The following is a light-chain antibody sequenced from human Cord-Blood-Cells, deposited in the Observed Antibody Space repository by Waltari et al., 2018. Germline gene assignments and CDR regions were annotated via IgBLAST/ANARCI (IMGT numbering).Light chain of an antibody. Sequence: SASVGDRVTITCRASQSISSYLNWYQQKPGKAPKLLIYAASSLQSGVPSRFSGSGSGTDFTLTISSLQPEDFATYYCQQYDNLPLTFGGGTKVEIK. CDR2: AAS. CDR3: QQYDNLPLT. CDR1: QSISSY. J-gene: IGKJ4*01. V-gene: IGKV1-39*01.